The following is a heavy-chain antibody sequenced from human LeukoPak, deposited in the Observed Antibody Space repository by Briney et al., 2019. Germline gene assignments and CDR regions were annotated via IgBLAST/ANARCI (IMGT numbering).Heavy chain of an antibody. D-gene: IGHD3-16*01. J-gene: IGHJ6*03. V-gene: IGHV5-51*01. CDR2: IYTGDSDT. CDR1: GYIFPNYW. CDR3: ARRGGGRDYYYMDV. Sequence: GESLKISCKGSGYIFPNYWLGWVRQMPGKGLGWMGFIYTGDSDTTYSPSFQGQVTISADKSINTVYLQWSNLEASDTATYYCARRGGGRDYYYMDVWGKGTTVTVSS.